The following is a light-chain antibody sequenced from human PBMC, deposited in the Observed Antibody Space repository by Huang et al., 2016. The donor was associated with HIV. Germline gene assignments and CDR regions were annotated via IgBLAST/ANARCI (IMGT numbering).Light chain of an antibody. CDR3: HQYNNWPPEHT. J-gene: IGKJ2*01. CDR1: QRSSNN. V-gene: IGKV3-15*01. Sequence: EILLTQHPATLSVSLGERATHSCRASQRSSNNLAWYQQKPGQSPRLLIYGASTRATGIPARFSGSGSVTDFTLTISSLQSEDFAVYYCHQYNNWPPEHTFGQGTKLEIK. CDR2: GAS.